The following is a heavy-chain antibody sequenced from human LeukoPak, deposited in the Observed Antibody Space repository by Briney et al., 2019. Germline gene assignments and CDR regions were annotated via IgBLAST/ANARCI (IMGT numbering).Heavy chain of an antibody. CDR3: TTELDPIWFGELDY. CDR2: IKSKTDGGTT. Sequence: SGGSLRLSCAASGFTFSNAWMSWVRQAPGKGLEWVGRIKSKTDGGTTDYAAPVKGRFTISRDDSKTTLYLQMNSLKTEDTAVYYCTTELDPIWFGELDYWGQGTLVTVSS. V-gene: IGHV3-15*01. CDR1: GFTFSNAW. D-gene: IGHD3-10*01. J-gene: IGHJ4*02.